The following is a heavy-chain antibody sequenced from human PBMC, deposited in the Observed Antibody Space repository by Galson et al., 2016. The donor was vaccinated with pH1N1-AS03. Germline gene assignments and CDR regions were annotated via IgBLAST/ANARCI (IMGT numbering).Heavy chain of an antibody. CDR3: ARWSNDYGSY. CDR1: GYSFPSHW. D-gene: IGHD4-17*01. Sequence: QSGAEVKKPGESLKISCKGSGYSFPSHWIAWVRQMPGKGLEWMGIIYPSDSDTRYNSSFHGQVTISADTSISTAYLQWNSLKASDPAIYYCARWSNDYGSYWGQGTLVTVSS. V-gene: IGHV5-51*01. J-gene: IGHJ4*02. CDR2: IYPSDSDT.